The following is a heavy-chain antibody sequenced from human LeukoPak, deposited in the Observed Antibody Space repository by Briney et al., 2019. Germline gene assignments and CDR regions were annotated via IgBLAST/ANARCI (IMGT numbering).Heavy chain of an antibody. Sequence: GASVKVSCKASGGTFRSYAISWVRQAPGQGLEWMGRIIPILGIANYAQKFQGRVTITADKSTSTAYMELSSLRSEDTAVYYCARARDVGSGWSSYFDYWGQGTLVTVSS. CDR1: GGTFRSYA. J-gene: IGHJ4*02. D-gene: IGHD6-19*01. CDR3: ARARDVGSGWSSYFDY. CDR2: IIPILGIA. V-gene: IGHV1-69*04.